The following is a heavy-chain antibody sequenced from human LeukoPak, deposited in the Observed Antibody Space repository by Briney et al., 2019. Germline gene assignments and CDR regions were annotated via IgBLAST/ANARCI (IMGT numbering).Heavy chain of an antibody. J-gene: IGHJ6*04. D-gene: IGHD3-10*02. Sequence: AGGSLRLFCAASGFTFSSYKMNWVRQAPGKGLEWVSYISSSGSTIYYADSVKGRFTIPRDNAKNPLYLQMNSLRAEDTAVYYCAELGITMIGGVWSKGTTVTISS. CDR1: GFTFSSYK. CDR2: ISSSGSTI. V-gene: IGHV3-48*03. CDR3: AELGITMIGGV.